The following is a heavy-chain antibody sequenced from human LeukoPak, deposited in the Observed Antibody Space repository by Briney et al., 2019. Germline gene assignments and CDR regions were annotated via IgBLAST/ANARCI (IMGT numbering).Heavy chain of an antibody. J-gene: IGHJ4*02. CDR1: GYTFTSYG. V-gene: IGHV1-18*01. CDR2: ISAYNGNT. CDR3: ARDLVDGVGAPGAY. Sequence: ASVKVSCKASGYTFTSYGISWVRQAPGQGLEWMGWISAYNGNTNYAQKLQGRVTITTDTSTSTAYMELRSLGSDDTAVFYCARDLVDGVGAPGAYWGQGALVTVSS. D-gene: IGHD1-26*01.